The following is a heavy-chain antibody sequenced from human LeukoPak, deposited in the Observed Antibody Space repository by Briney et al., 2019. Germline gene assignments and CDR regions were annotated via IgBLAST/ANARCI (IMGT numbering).Heavy chain of an antibody. D-gene: IGHD2-2*01. V-gene: IGHV3-23*01. J-gene: IGHJ4*02. CDR2: ISGSGGST. CDR1: GFTFSSYA. Sequence: GGSLRLSCAASGFTFSSYAMSWVRQAPGKGLEWVSAISGSGGSTYYADSVKGRFTISRDYSKNTLYLQMSSLRAEDTAVYYCAKGPTAAMVSYWGQGTLVTVSS. CDR3: AKGPTAAMVSY.